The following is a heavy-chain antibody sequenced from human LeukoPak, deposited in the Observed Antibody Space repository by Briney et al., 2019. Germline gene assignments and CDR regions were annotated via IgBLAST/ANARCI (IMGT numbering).Heavy chain of an antibody. CDR2: IYSGGST. CDR3: ARDLYY. CDR1: GFTFSSYA. J-gene: IGHJ4*02. V-gene: IGHV3-53*01. Sequence: PGGSLRLSCAASGFTFSSYAMSWVRQAPGKGLEWVSVIYSGGSTYYADSVKGRFTISRDNSRNTLYLQMNSLRAEDTAVYYCARDLYYWGQGTLVTVSS.